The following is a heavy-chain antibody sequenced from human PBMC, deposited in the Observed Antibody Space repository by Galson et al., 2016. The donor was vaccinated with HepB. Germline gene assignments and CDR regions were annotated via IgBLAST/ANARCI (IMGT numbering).Heavy chain of an antibody. V-gene: IGHV3-33*08. J-gene: IGHJ3*02. Sequence: SLRLSCAASGFRFSDYIMSWVRQAPGKGLEWVAVIWYDGSNPYYADSVKGRFTISRDISKNTLYLQMNSLRAEDTALYYCARDAFPDDACDIWGQGTMVTVSS. D-gene: IGHD3-16*01. CDR3: ARDAFPDDACDI. CDR1: GFRFSDYI. CDR2: IWYDGSNP.